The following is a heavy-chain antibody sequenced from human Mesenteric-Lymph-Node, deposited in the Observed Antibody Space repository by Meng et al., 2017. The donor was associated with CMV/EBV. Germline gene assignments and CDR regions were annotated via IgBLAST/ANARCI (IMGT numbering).Heavy chain of an antibody. J-gene: IGHJ6*02. CDR2: IIPIFGTA. D-gene: IGHD2-2*01. Sequence: SVKVSCKASGYNFNSHGISWVRQAPGQGLEWMGGIIPIFGTANYAQKFQGRVTITTDESTSTAYMELSSLRSEDTAVYYCACQLPKGGYYYYGMDVWGQGTTVTVSS. V-gene: IGHV1-69*05. CDR3: ACQLPKGGYYYYGMDV. CDR1: GYNFNSHG.